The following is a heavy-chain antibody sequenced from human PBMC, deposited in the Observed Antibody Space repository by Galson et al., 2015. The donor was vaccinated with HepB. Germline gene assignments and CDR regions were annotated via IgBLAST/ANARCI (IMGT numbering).Heavy chain of an antibody. J-gene: IGHJ4*02. V-gene: IGHV3-23*01. Sequence: SLRLSCAASGFTFSCYAMSWVRQAPGKGLEWVSAISGSTGSTYDADSVKGRFTISRDNSKNTLYLQMNSLRAEDTAVYYCAKVITGMTSPFDYWGQGTLVTVSS. CDR2: ISGSTGST. CDR3: AKVITGMTSPFDY. D-gene: IGHD1-20*01. CDR1: GFTFSCYA.